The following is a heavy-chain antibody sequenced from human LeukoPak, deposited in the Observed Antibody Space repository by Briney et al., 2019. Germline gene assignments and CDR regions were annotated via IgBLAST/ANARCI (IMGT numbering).Heavy chain of an antibody. V-gene: IGHV3-21*01. CDR1: GFTFSNYN. J-gene: IGHJ4*02. CDR2: ISTIRWYI. D-gene: IGHD3-10*01. Sequence: GGSLRLSCAASGFTFSNYNMNWVRQAPGKGLDWVSCISTIRWYIFLEDFVKDRFTISRDNAKNSLYLQMNSLRADDTAVYYCAREEEWYASGTYYKGFDSWGQGTLVTVSS. CDR3: AREEEWYASGTYYKGFDS.